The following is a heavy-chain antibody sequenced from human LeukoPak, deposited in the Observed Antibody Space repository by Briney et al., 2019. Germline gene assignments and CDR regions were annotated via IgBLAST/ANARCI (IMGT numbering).Heavy chain of an antibody. CDR1: GLAFSSYS. J-gene: IGHJ4*02. V-gene: IGHV3-30*04. CDR2: ISYDGSDE. Sequence: GGSLRLSCVASGLAFSSYSMHWVRQAPGKGLEWVGVISYDGSDEYYTDSVKGRFTISRDNSKNTVYLQMNSLRADDAAVYYCARDFTPEWFDIHWGQGTLVTVS. D-gene: IGHD3-3*01. CDR3: ARDFTPEWFDIH.